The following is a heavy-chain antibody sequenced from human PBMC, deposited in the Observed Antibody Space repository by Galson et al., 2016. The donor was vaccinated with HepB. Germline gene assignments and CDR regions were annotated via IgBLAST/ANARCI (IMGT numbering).Heavy chain of an antibody. V-gene: IGHV3-7*03. CDR3: ARDAAIDY. CDR1: GFIFSSFW. CDR2: IKEDESEK. J-gene: IGHJ4*02. D-gene: IGHD2-15*01. Sequence: SLRLSCAGSGFIFSSFWMTWVRQAPGKGLEWVANIKEDESEKYYLDSVKGRFTISRDNAKNTLFLQMNSLRAEDTAVYFCARDAAIDYWGRGTLVTVSS.